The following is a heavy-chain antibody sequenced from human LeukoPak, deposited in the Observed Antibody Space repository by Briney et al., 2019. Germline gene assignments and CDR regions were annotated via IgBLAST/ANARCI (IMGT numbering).Heavy chain of an antibody. V-gene: IGHV3-23*01. Sequence: PGGSLRLSCSASGFTFSNSAMSWVRRAPGKGLEWVSGITSSGGSTNYADSVKGRFTISRDNSKNTLYLQMNSLRAEDTAVYYCARARGHIYGYCDYWGQGTLVTVPS. CDR1: GFTFSNSA. J-gene: IGHJ4*02. D-gene: IGHD5-18*01. CDR3: ARARGHIYGYCDY. CDR2: ITSSGGST.